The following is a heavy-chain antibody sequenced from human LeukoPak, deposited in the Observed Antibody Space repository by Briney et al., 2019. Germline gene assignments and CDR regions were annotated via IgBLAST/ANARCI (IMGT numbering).Heavy chain of an antibody. Sequence: PGGSLRLSCVASGFTFNTYVMHWVRQAPGKGLEWVAFIRYDGSNKYYADSVKGRFTISRDNSKNTLYLQMNSLRAEDTAVYYCAKRTGYSYGSGYYYMDVWGKGTTVTVSS. CDR1: GFTFNTYV. CDR3: AKRTGYSYGSGYYYMDV. V-gene: IGHV3-30*02. CDR2: IRYDGSNK. J-gene: IGHJ6*03. D-gene: IGHD5-18*01.